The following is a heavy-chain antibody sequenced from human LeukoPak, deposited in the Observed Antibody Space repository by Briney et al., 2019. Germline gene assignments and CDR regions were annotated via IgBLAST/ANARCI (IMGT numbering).Heavy chain of an antibody. D-gene: IGHD3-3*01. CDR2: IYYSGST. CDR3: ARKRIFGVAPRGTFDY. CDR1: GGSISSSSYY. J-gene: IGHJ4*02. V-gene: IGHV4-39*01. Sequence: SETLSLTCTVSGGSISSSSYYWGWIRQPPGKGLEWIGSIYYSGSTYYNPSLKSRVTISVDTSKNQFSLKLSSVTAADTAVYYCARKRIFGVAPRGTFDYWGQGTLVTVSS.